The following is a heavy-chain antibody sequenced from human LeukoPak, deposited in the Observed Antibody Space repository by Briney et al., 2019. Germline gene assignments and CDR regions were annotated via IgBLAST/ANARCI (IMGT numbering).Heavy chain of an antibody. D-gene: IGHD3-16*01. CDR2: INPSGGST. CDR1: GYTFTSYY. Sequence: GASVKVSCKASGYTFTSYYMHWVRQAPGQGLKWMGTINPSGGSTSYAQKFQGRVTMTRDTSTSTVYMELSSLRSEDTAVYYCARHPWGYFDYWGQGTLVTVSS. CDR3: ARHPWGYFDY. J-gene: IGHJ4*02. V-gene: IGHV1-46*01.